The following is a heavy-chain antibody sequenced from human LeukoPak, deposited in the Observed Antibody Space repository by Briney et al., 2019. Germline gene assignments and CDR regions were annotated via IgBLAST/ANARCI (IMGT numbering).Heavy chain of an antibody. CDR2: IKQDGSEK. CDR1: GFTFSSYW. V-gene: IGHV3-7*01. D-gene: IGHD6-6*01. Sequence: GGSLRLSCAASGFTFSSYWMSWVRQAPGKGLEWVANIKQDGSEKYYVDSVKGRFTISRDNAKNSLYLQMNSLRAEDTAVYYCARRSVVATGYYYMDVWGKGTTVTVSS. CDR3: ARRSVVATGYYYMDV. J-gene: IGHJ6*03.